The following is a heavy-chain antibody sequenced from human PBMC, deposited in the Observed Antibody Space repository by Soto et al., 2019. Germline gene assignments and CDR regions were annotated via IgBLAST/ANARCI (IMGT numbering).Heavy chain of an antibody. CDR2: IIPIFGSA. D-gene: IGHD3-10*01. CDR1: GGTFSSYA. V-gene: IGHV1-69*13. J-gene: IGHJ6*02. CDR3: ARDSQADGSGYV. Sequence: GASVKVSCKASGGTFSSYAISWVRQAPGQGLEWMGGIIPIFGSANYAQIFQGRVTITADESTSTAYMELSSLRSEDTAVYYCARDSQADGSGYVWGQGTTVTVSS.